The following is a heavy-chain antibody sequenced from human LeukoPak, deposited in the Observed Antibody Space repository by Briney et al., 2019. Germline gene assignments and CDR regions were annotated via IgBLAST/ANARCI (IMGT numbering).Heavy chain of an antibody. V-gene: IGHV3-21*01. CDR2: ISSSSGYI. D-gene: IGHD2-2*02. J-gene: IGHJ3*02. CDR3: ARANTHTADAFDI. CDR1: GFTFSSYA. Sequence: PGGSLRLSCAASGFTFSSYAMSWVRQAPGKGLEWVSSISSSSGYISYADSVKGRFTISRDNAKNSLYLQMNSLRADDTAVFYCARANTHTADAFDIWGQGTMVTVSS.